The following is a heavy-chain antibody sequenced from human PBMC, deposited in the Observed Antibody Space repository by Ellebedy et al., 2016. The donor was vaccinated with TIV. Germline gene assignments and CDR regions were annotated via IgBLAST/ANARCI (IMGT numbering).Heavy chain of an antibody. D-gene: IGHD4-23*01. V-gene: IGHV3-23*01. CDR1: GFTFSSHA. Sequence: GKSLKISCAASGFTFSSHAMSWVRQAPGKGLEWVSSITESGGNTYYADSVKGRFTISRDNSKDTLYLQMNSLRAEDTAIYYCARDPVGVGPAFDVWGQGTMVTVSS. CDR2: ITESGGNT. J-gene: IGHJ3*01. CDR3: ARDPVGVGPAFDV.